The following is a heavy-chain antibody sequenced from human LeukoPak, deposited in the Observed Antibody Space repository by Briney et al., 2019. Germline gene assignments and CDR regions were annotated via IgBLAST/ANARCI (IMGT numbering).Heavy chain of an antibody. J-gene: IGHJ4*02. CDR3: ARDPSAFGELSKIADY. D-gene: IGHD3-10*01. Sequence: GGSLRLSCAASGFTFSDYYMSWIRQAPGKGLEWVSYISSSGSTIYYADSVKGRFTISRDNAKNSLYLQMNSLRAEDTAVYYCARDPSAFGELSKIADYWGQGTLVTVPS. CDR2: ISSSGSTI. CDR1: GFTFSDYY. V-gene: IGHV3-11*04.